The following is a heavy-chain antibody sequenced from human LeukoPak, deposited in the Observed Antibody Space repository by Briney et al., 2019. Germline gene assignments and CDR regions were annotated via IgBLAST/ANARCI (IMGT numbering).Heavy chain of an antibody. Sequence: GGSLRLSCAASGFTFSSNAMSWVRQAPGKGLEWVSAISGSGGSTYYADSVKGRFTISRDNSKNTLYLQMNSLRAEDTAVYYCAKGLKSHYYDSSGRAPFDYWGQGTLVTVSS. CDR3: AKGLKSHYYDSSGRAPFDY. CDR1: GFTFSSNA. D-gene: IGHD3-22*01. CDR2: ISGSGGST. V-gene: IGHV3-23*01. J-gene: IGHJ4*02.